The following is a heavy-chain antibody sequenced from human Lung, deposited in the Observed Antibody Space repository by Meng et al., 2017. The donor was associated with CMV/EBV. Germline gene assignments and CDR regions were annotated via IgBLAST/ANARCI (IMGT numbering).Heavy chain of an antibody. Sequence: ASXXVSXKPSGYTLTDYYLHWVRQAPGQGLEWMGWINLDSGGTYFAQKFQGRVTMTRDTSISTAYMELSSLRSADTAVYYCARVGGMTTRVRGVRYHSGLDVWGQGTTVTVSS. J-gene: IGHJ6*02. CDR2: INLDSGGT. CDR1: GYTLTDYY. CDR3: ARVGGMTTRVRGVRYHSGLDV. D-gene: IGHD3-10*01. V-gene: IGHV1-2*02.